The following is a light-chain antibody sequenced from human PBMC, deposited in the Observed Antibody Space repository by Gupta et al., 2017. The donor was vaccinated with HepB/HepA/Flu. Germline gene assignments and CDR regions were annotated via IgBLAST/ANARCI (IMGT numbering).Light chain of an antibody. J-gene: IGKJ1*01. V-gene: IGKV3-11*01. CDR3: QQRSNWPVT. CDR2: DAS. CDR1: QRVSRY. Sequence: EIVLTQSPATVSLSPGERATLSCRASQRVSRYLAWYQQKPGQAPRLLIYDASNRATGIPARFSGSGSGTDFTLTISSREPEDFAVYYCQQRSNWPVTFGQGTKVEIK.